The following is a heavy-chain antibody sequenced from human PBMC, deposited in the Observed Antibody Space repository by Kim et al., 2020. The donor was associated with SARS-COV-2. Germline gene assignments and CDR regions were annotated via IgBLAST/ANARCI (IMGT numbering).Heavy chain of an antibody. CDR3: VKYTKGASLGVK. CDR2: IGASGDYK. J-gene: IGHJ4*01. CDR1: GFAMSSYS. V-gene: IGHV3-23*01. Sequence: GGSLRLSCAASGFAMSSYSMGWVRQAPGKGLEWVSGIGASGDYKAYIDSVRGRFAISRDNSRDIMYLQMNSLRVEDTALYFCVKYTKGASLGVKWGHGTL. D-gene: IGHD1-1*01.